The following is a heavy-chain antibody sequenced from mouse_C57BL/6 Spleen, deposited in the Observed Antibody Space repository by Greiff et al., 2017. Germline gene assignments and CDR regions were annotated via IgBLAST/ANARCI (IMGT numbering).Heavy chain of an antibody. J-gene: IGHJ3*01. CDR2: IYPGDGDT. Sequence: QVHVKQSGPELVKPGASVKISCKASGYAFSSSWMNWVKQRPGKGLEWIGRIYPGDGDTNYNGKFKGKATLTADKSSSTAYMQLSSLTSEDSAVYFCARSRDYGSSLAYWGQGTLVTVSA. D-gene: IGHD1-1*01. V-gene: IGHV1-82*01. CDR1: GYAFSSSW. CDR3: ARSRDYGSSLAY.